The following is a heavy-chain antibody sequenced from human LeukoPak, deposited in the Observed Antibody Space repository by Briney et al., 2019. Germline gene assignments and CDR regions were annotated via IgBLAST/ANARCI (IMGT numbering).Heavy chain of an antibody. V-gene: IGHV3-30*04. J-gene: IGHJ4*02. D-gene: IGHD3-22*01. Sequence: PGRSLRLSCAASGFTFSNYALHWVRQAPGKGLERVAVISYDGSNKFYADSVRGRFIISRDNSKNTLFLLMNSLRPEDTAVYYCARVYYYDSSGYPFDYWGQGTLVTVSS. CDR1: GFTFSNYA. CDR3: ARVYYYDSSGYPFDY. CDR2: ISYDGSNK.